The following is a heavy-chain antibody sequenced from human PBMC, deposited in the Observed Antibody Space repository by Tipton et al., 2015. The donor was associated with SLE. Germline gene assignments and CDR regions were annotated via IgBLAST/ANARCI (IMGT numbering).Heavy chain of an antibody. V-gene: IGHV4-39*07. Sequence: TLSLTCTVSGGSISSSNYYWGWIRQPPGKGLEWIGNIDYSGSTHDNPSLKSRVTTSVDTSMNQFSLKLNSVTAADTAVYYCARRPMGLAAFDIWGQGTVVTVSS. CDR1: GGSISSSNYY. J-gene: IGHJ3*02. CDR2: IDYSGST. D-gene: IGHD3-16*01. CDR3: ARRPMGLAAFDI.